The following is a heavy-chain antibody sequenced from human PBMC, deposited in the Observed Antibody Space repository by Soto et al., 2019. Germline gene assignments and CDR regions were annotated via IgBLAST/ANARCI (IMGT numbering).Heavy chain of an antibody. CDR1: GFSLTTSGVG. Sequence: SGPTLVNPTQTLTLTCTFSGFSLTTSGVGVGWIRQPPGKALEWLAFIYWDDDKRYSPSLNTRLTITKDPSKDQVVLTMTNMDPVDTAIFYFAHRGIAARGVEYFDYGGKGTLVPV. J-gene: IGHJ4*02. V-gene: IGHV2-5*02. CDR3: AHRGIAARGVEYFDY. CDR2: IYWDDDK. D-gene: IGHD6-6*01.